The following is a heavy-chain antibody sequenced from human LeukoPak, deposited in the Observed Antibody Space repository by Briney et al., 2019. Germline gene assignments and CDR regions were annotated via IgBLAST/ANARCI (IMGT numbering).Heavy chain of an antibody. V-gene: IGHV3-21*01. CDR1: GFTFSSYA. CDR3: ARSTDAFDI. J-gene: IGHJ3*02. CDR2: ISSSSYI. Sequence: PGGSLRLSCAASGFTFSSYAMSWVRQAPGKGLEWVSSISSSSYIYYADSVKGRFTISRDNAKNSLYLRMNSLRAEDTAVYYCARSTDAFDIWGQGTMVTVSS.